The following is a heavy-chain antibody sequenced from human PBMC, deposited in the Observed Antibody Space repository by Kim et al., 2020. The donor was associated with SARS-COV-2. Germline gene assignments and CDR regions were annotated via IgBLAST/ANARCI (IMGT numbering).Heavy chain of an antibody. CDR3: ARSLGYSYGGRGGPSNRHFDY. CDR2: INHSGST. Sequence: SETLSLTCAVYGGSFSGYYWSWIRQPPGKGLEWIGEINHSGSTNYNPSLKSRVTISVDTSKNQFSLKLSSVTAADTAVYYCARSLGYSYGGRGGPSNRHFDYWGQGTLVTVSS. CDR1: GGSFSGYY. D-gene: IGHD5-18*01. J-gene: IGHJ4*02. V-gene: IGHV4-34*01.